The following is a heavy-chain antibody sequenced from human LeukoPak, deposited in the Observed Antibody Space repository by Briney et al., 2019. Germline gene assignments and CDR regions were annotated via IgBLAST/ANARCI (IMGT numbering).Heavy chain of an antibody. CDR3: AREGGIVVVYDAFDI. D-gene: IGHD3-22*01. Sequence: GGSLRLSCEGSGFTFTTYAMNWVRQAPGKGLEWVSYISSSGSTIYYADSVKGRFTISRDNAKNSLYLQMNSLRAEDTAVYYCAREGGIVVVYDAFDIWGQGTMVTVSS. J-gene: IGHJ3*02. CDR1: GFTFTTYA. CDR2: ISSSGSTI. V-gene: IGHV3-48*03.